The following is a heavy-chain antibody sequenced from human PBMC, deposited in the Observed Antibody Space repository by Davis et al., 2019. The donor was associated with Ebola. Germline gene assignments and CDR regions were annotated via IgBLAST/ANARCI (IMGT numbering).Heavy chain of an antibody. V-gene: IGHV3-15*01. CDR3: TTSRLRNLGFYFDC. CDR1: GITFSNAW. Sequence: GGSLRLSCAASGITFSNAWMSWVRQSPGKGLEWVGRIKSKTDGATAEYAAPVKGRFTISRDDSKNTLYLETNSLKTEDTAVYYCTTSRLRNLGFYFDCWGQGTLVTVSS. D-gene: IGHD1-14*01. J-gene: IGHJ4*02. CDR2: IKSKTDGATA.